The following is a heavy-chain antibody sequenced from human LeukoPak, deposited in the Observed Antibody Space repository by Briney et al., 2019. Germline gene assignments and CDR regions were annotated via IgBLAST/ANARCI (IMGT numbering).Heavy chain of an antibody. CDR2: IHTSGST. Sequence: PSETLSLTCTVSGGSISSYYWSWIRQPPGKGLEWIGYIHTSGSTNYNPSLKSRVTISVDTSKNQFSLKLSSVTAADTAVYYCARGKGDYWGQGTLVTVSS. CDR1: GGSISSYY. V-gene: IGHV4-4*09. J-gene: IGHJ4*02. CDR3: ARGKGDY.